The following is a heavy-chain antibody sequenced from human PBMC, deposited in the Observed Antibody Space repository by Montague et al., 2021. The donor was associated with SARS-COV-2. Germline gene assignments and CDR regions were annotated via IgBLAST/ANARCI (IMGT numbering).Heavy chain of an antibody. CDR2: ISSSGSTI. V-gene: IGHV3-48*03. CDR1: GFTSSSYD. D-gene: IGHD2-8*01. J-gene: IGHJ4*02. CDR3: ASLLVFDY. Sequence: SLRLSCAASGFTSSSYDMNWVRQAPGKGLEWVSYISSSGSTIYYADSVKGRFTISRDNAKNTLYLQMNSLRAEDTAVYYCASLLVFDYWGQGTLVTVSS.